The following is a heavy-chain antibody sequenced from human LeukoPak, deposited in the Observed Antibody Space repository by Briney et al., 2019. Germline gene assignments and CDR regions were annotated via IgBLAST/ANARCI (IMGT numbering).Heavy chain of an antibody. D-gene: IGHD6-13*01. Sequence: GGSLRLSCAASGFTFSSYAMSWVRQAPGKGLEWVSAISGSGGTTYYADSVKGRFTISRDNSKNTLYLQMNSLRAEDTAIYYCAKDRVGYSSSWPVFDYWGQGTLVTVSS. CDR2: ISGSGGTT. J-gene: IGHJ4*02. CDR1: GFTFSSYA. V-gene: IGHV3-23*01. CDR3: AKDRVGYSSSWPVFDY.